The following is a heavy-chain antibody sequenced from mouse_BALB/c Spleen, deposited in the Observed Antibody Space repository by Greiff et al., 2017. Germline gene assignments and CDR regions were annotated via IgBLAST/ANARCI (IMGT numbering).Heavy chain of an antibody. V-gene: IGHV14-3*02. CDR3: ARPNYGSSPWYFDV. Sequence: EVKVVESGAELVKPGASVKLSCTASGFNIKDTYMHWVKQRPEQGLEWIGRIDPANGNTKYDPKFQGKATITADTSSNTAYLQLSSLTSEDTAVYYCARPNYGSSPWYFDVWGAGTTVTVSS. J-gene: IGHJ1*01. D-gene: IGHD1-1*01. CDR1: GFNIKDTY. CDR2: IDPANGNT.